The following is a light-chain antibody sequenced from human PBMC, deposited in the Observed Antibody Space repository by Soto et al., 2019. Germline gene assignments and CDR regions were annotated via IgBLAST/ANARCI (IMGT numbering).Light chain of an antibody. Sequence: DIQMTQSPSTLSASVGDRVTITCRASQSISTWLAWYQQKPGKAPKLLIYKASNLESGVPSRFNGSGSGAEFTLTINSLQPDDVATYYCQQNNRYPGTFGQGTKVDIK. CDR3: QQNNRYPGT. V-gene: IGKV1-5*03. J-gene: IGKJ1*01. CDR1: QSISTW. CDR2: KAS.